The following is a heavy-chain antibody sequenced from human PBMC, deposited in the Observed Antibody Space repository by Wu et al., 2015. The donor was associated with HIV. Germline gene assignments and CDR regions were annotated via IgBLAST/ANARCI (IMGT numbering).Heavy chain of an antibody. D-gene: IGHD6-19*01. V-gene: IGHV1-69*05. J-gene: IGHJ6*02. CDR2: INPLFQTT. CDR1: GGTFSSYA. CDR3: ARNTDSVATSLYSLGV. Sequence: QVQLVQSGAEVKKPGSSVKVSCKASGGTFSSYAISWVRQAPGQGLEWMGGINPLFQTTKHAQKFQGRLRITTDESKTTAYLELNSLKSEDTAVYYCARNTDSVATSLYSLGVWGPGTTVIVSS.